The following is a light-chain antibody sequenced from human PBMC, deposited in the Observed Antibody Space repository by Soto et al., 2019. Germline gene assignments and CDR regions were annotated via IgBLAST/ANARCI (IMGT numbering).Light chain of an antibody. CDR1: QGISSS. CDR2: GAS. CDR3: QQPYSYPGGI. V-gene: IGKV1-9*01. Sequence: DIQLTQSPSFLSASVGDRVTITCRASQGISSSLAWYQQKPGKAPNLLIYGASTLQSGVPSRFSGSGSGTEFTLTISSLQPEDVATYYCQQPYSYPGGIFGGGTKVAIK. J-gene: IGKJ4*01.